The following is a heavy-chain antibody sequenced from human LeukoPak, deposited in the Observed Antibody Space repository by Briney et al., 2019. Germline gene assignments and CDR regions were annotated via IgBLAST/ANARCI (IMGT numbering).Heavy chain of an antibody. CDR3: ARDPATRYFDY. V-gene: IGHV4-4*07. J-gene: IGHJ4*02. D-gene: IGHD4-11*01. CDR2: IYTSGST. CDR1: GGSISSYY. Sequence: SETLSLTCTVSGGSISSYYWNWIRQPAGKGLGWIGQIYTSGSTSYNPSLKTRVTMSVDTSKNQFSLKLSSVTAADTAVYYCARDPATRYFDYWGQGTLVTVSS.